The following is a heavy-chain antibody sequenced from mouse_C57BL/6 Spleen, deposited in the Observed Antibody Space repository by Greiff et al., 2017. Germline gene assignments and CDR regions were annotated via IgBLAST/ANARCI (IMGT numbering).Heavy chain of an antibody. CDR3: ASATGTGDFDY. V-gene: IGHV5-6*01. Sequence: EVKLQESGGDLVKPGGSLKLSCAASGFTFSSYGMSWVRQTPDKRLEWVATISSGGSYTYYPDSVKGRFTISRDNAKNTLYLQMSSLKSEDTAMYYCASATGTGDFDYWGQGTTLTVSS. CDR1: GFTFSSYG. CDR2: ISSGGSYT. D-gene: IGHD4-1*02. J-gene: IGHJ2*01.